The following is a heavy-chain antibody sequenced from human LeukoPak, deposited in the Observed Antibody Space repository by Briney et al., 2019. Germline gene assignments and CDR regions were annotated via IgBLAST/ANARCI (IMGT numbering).Heavy chain of an antibody. D-gene: IGHD2-15*01. Sequence: SETLSLTCTVSGGSISGSSYYWGWIRQPPGKGLEWIGSMYYSGDTYYNPSLKSRVTISVDTSKNQFSLKLSSVTAADTAVYYCARASVVATFDYWGQGTLVTVSS. CDR3: ARASVVATFDY. CDR2: MYYSGDT. J-gene: IGHJ4*02. V-gene: IGHV4-39*07. CDR1: GGSISGSSYY.